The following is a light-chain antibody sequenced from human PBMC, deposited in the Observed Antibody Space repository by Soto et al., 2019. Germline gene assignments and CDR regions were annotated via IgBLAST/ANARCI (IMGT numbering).Light chain of an antibody. CDR1: QSVRSN. V-gene: IGKV3-15*01. J-gene: IGKJ2*01. CDR2: GAS. Sequence: EIVMTQSQATLSVSPGERATLSCRASQSVRSNLAWYQQKPGQAPRLLIYGASTRATGIPARFSGSGSGKECTLTISSLQSEEFAVYYCQQYNNWPQTFGQGTKLEIK. CDR3: QQYNNWPQT.